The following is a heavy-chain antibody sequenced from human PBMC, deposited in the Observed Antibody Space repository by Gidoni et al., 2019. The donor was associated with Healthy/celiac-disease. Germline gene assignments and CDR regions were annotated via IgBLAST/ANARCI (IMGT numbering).Heavy chain of an antibody. J-gene: IGHJ6*02. CDR1: GGSISSSSYY. D-gene: IGHD2-21*02. CDR2: IYYSGST. Sequence: QLQLQESVPGLVKPSETLSLTCTVSGGSISSSSYYWGWIRQPPGKGLEWIGSIYYSGSTYYNPSLKSRVTISVDTSKNQFSLKLSSVTAADTAVYYCASIRRVYCGGDCYSAYYYGMDVWGQGTTVTVSS. CDR3: ASIRRVYCGGDCYSAYYYGMDV. V-gene: IGHV4-39*01.